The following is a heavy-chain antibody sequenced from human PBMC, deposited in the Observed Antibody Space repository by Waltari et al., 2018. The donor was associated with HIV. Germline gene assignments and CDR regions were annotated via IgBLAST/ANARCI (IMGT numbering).Heavy chain of an antibody. V-gene: IGHV3-49*03. CDR3: TKGGMTTDY. CDR1: GFTFGDYA. D-gene: IGHD4-17*01. Sequence: EVQLVESGGGLVQPGRSLRLSCTASGFTFGDYAMSWFRQAPGKGLEWVGCIRSKAYGGTTEYAASVKGRFTISRDDSRSIAYLQMNSLQTEDTAVYYCTKGGMTTDYWGQGTLVTVSS. CDR2: IRSKAYGGTT. J-gene: IGHJ4*02.